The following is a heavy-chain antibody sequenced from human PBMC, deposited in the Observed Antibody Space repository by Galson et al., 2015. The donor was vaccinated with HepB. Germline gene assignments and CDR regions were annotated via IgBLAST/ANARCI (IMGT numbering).Heavy chain of an antibody. CDR1: GYTFTSYA. CDR3: ARVRTGSGGWFDP. V-gene: IGHV1-3*01. D-gene: IGHD3-9*01. J-gene: IGHJ5*02. Sequence: SVKVSCKASGYTFTSYAMHWVRQAPGQRLEWMGWINAGNGNTKYSQKFQGRVTITRDTSASTAYMELSSLRSEDTAVYYCARVRTGSGGWFDPWGQGTLVTVSS. CDR2: INAGNGNT.